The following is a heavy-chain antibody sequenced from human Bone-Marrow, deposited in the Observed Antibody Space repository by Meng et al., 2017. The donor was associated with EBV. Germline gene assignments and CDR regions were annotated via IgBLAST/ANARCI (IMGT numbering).Heavy chain of an antibody. Sequence: VESRGGLVLPGGFLILSCAASGFTFSSYWMHWVCQGQGKGLVWVSRINYEGSSTSYAESVKGRFTISRDNAKNTLYLQMNSLRAEDTAVYFCARVTSDGDFDYWGQGVLVTVSS. CDR3: ARVTSDGDFDY. CDR1: GFTFSSYW. CDR2: INYEGSST. V-gene: IGHV3-74*01. J-gene: IGHJ4*02.